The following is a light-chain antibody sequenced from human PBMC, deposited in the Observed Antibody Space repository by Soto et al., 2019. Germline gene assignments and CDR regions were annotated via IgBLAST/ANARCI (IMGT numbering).Light chain of an antibody. V-gene: IGKV1-39*01. CDR2: AAS. J-gene: IGKJ2*01. CDR1: QNISDY. CDR3: QRSWT. Sequence: DIQMTQSPSSLSASVGDRVTITCRASQNISDYLNWYQHKPGQAPKLLIYAASSLQSGVPSRFSGSGSETDFTRTLSSLQPEDFARYFCQRSWTFGQGTKL.